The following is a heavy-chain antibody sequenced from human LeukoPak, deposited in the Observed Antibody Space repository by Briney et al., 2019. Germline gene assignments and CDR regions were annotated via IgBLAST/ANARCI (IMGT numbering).Heavy chain of an antibody. CDR2: ISSSSSCI. Sequence: GGSLRLSCAASGFTFSSYSMNWVPQAPGKGLEWVSSISSSSSCIYYADSVKGRFTISRDNAKNSLYLQMNSLRAEDTAVYYCARDSMVRGVIITALDYWGQGTLVTVSS. J-gene: IGHJ4*02. CDR3: ARDSMVRGVIITALDY. V-gene: IGHV3-21*01. D-gene: IGHD3-10*01. CDR1: GFTFSSYS.